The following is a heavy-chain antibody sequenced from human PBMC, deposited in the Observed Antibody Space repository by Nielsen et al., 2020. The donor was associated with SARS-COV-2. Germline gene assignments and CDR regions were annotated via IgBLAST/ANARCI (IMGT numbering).Heavy chain of an antibody. J-gene: IGHJ4*02. Sequence: SETLSLTCGVYGGSFSDYYWNWIRQSPGKGLEWIGQIGHSGNTNYNPSLKSRVTMSVDTSKRQSSLKLNSVTAADAADYYCAGGVPPTGMLFDFWGLGTRVIVSS. CDR3: AGGVPPTGMLFDF. V-gene: IGHV4-34*01. CDR2: IGHSGNT. D-gene: IGHD1-1*01. CDR1: GGSFSDYY.